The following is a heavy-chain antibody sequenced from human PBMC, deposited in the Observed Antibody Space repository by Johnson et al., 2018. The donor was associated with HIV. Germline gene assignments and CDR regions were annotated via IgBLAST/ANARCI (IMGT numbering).Heavy chain of an antibody. CDR3: ARDGRDGYNYRWLWGAFDI. V-gene: IGHV3-33*01. J-gene: IGHJ3*02. CDR1: GFTFSSYG. CDR2: IWYDGSNK. D-gene: IGHD5-24*01. Sequence: QVQLVESGGGVVQPGRSLRLSCAASGFTFSSYGMHWVRQAPGKGLEWVAVIWYDGSNKYYADSVKGRFTISRDNSKNTLYLQMNSLRAEDTAVYYCARDGRDGYNYRWLWGAFDIWGQGTMVTVSS.